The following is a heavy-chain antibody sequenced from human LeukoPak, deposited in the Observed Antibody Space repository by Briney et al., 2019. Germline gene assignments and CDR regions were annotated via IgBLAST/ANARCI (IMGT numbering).Heavy chain of an antibody. CDR1: GYTFTGYY. V-gene: IGHV1-2*04. Sequence: ASVKVSCTASGYTFTGYYMHWVRQAPGPGLEWMGWINPNSGGTNYAQKFQSWVTMTRDTSISKDYMELSRLRSDDTAVYYCARDSDGTGTGTQNDFDIWGQGTMVTVSS. J-gene: IGHJ3*02. CDR3: ARDSDGTGTGTQNDFDI. D-gene: IGHD1-1*01. CDR2: INPNSGGT.